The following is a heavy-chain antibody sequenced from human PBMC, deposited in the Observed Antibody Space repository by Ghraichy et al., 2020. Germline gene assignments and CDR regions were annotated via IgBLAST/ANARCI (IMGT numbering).Heavy chain of an antibody. D-gene: IGHD3-3*01. CDR3: ARVRSSHRRQNYDFWNGYPAYYYYYGMDV. CDR2: ISYDGSNK. Sequence: GESLNISCAASGFTFSSYAMHWVRQAPGKGLEWVAVISYDGSNKYYADSVKGRFTISRDNSKNTLYLQMNRLRAEDTAVYYCARVRSSHRRQNYDFWNGYPAYYYYYGMDVWGQGTTVTVSS. J-gene: IGHJ6*02. V-gene: IGHV3-30*04. CDR1: GFTFSSYA.